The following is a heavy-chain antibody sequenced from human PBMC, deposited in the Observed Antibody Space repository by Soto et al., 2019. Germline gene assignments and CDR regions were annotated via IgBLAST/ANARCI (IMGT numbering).Heavy chain of an antibody. D-gene: IGHD4-17*01. V-gene: IGHV1-2*02. CDR3: ARDQEYGDYWGYFFDS. J-gene: IGHJ4*02. CDR1: GYTFAAYY. Sequence: QVQLVQSGAEVKKPGASVKVSCKTSGYTFAAYYIHWIRQAPGQGLEWMGWINPTSGGTVYAQNFKDRVTLARDTSISTAYMELRRLNSDDTAVYSCARDQEYGDYWGYFFDSWGQGTPVTVSS. CDR2: INPTSGGT.